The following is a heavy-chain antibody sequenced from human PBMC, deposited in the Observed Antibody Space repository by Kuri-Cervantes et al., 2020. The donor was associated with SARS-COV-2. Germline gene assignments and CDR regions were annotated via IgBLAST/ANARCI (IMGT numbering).Heavy chain of an antibody. CDR2: IKQDGSEK. Sequence: GGSLRLSCAASGFTFSSYWMSWVRQAPGKGLGWVANIKQDGSEKYYVDSVKGRFTISRDNAKNSLYLQMNSLRAEDTAVYYCARCVATIRGWFDPWGQGTLVTVSS. CDR3: ARCVATIRGWFDP. V-gene: IGHV3-7*01. CDR1: GFTFSSYW. J-gene: IGHJ5*02. D-gene: IGHD5-12*01.